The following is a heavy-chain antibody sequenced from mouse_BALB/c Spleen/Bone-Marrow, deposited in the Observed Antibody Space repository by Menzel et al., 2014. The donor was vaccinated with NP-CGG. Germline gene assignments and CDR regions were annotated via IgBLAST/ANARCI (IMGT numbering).Heavy chain of an antibody. Sequence: VQLKQSGPELVKPGASAKVSCKASGYAFTSYNMYWVKQSHGKSLEWIGYIDPYNGGTSQNQKFKGKATLTVDESSSTAYMHLSSLTSEDSAVYYCARDWDYYAMDYWGQGTSVTVSS. CDR2: IDPYNGGT. D-gene: IGHD4-1*01. CDR1: GYAFTSYN. CDR3: ARDWDYYAMDY. J-gene: IGHJ4*01. V-gene: IGHV1S135*01.